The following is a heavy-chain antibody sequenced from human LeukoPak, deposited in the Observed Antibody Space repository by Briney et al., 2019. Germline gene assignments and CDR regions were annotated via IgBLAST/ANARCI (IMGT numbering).Heavy chain of an antibody. V-gene: IGHV1-18*01. Sequence: ASVKVSCKASGYTFTSYGISWVRQAPGQELEWMGWISAYNGNTNYAQKLQGRVTMTTDTSTSTAYMELRSLRSDDTAVYYCARDNYYDSSGYYSPPDYWGQGTLVTVSS. D-gene: IGHD3-22*01. CDR1: GYTFTSYG. J-gene: IGHJ4*02. CDR2: ISAYNGNT. CDR3: ARDNYYDSSGYYSPPDY.